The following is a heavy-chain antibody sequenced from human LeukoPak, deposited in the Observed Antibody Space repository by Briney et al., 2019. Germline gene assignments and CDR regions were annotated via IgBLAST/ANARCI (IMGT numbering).Heavy chain of an antibody. J-gene: IGHJ3*02. Sequence: ASVKVSCKASGYTFTNYGISWVRQAPGQGLEWMGWISTYNGNTNYAQRLQGRVTMTTDTSTSTAYMELSRLRSDDTAVFYCARDHGGDAFDIWGQGTMVTVSS. CDR2: ISTYNGNT. CDR1: GYTFTNYG. CDR3: ARDHGGDAFDI. V-gene: IGHV1-18*01.